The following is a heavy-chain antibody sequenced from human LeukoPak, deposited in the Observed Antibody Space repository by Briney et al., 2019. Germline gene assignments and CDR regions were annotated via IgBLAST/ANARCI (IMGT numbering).Heavy chain of an antibody. CDR3: ARDLSDMDAFDI. CDR2: ISYDGSNE. D-gene: IGHD2/OR15-2a*01. V-gene: IGHV3-30*03. Sequence: GGSLRLSCAASGFTFSNYWMHWVRQAPGKGLEWVAIISYDGSNEYYADSVKGRFTISRDNAKNSLYLQMNSLRAEDTAVYYCARDLSDMDAFDIWGQGTMVTVSS. J-gene: IGHJ3*02. CDR1: GFTFSNYW.